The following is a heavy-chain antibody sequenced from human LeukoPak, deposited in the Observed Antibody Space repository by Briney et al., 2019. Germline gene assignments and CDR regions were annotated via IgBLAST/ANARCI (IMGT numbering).Heavy chain of an antibody. CDR2: IHYGGST. J-gene: IGHJ3*02. CDR3: ARFSPVWGSYRPNDAFDI. V-gene: IGHV4-39*07. CDR1: GGSISSYSYY. D-gene: IGHD3-16*02. Sequence: SETLSLTCTVSGGSISSYSYYWGWIRQPPGKGLEWIGSIHYGGSTYYNPSLKSRVTISVDTSKNQFSLKLSSVTAADTAVYYCARFSPVWGSYRPNDAFDIWGQGTMVTVSS.